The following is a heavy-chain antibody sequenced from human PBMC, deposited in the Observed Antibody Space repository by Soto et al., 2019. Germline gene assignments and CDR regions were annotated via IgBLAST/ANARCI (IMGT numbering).Heavy chain of an antibody. CDR2: IIPIFGTA. CDR3: AREAPATVVTPGGYYFDY. V-gene: IGHV1-69*13. J-gene: IGHJ4*02. Sequence: GASVKVSCKASGGTFSSYPISWVLQAPGQGLEWMGGIIPIFGTANYAQKLRGRVTITADESTSTAYMELSSLRSEDTAVYYCAREAPATVVTPGGYYFDYWGQGTLVTVSS. CDR1: GGTFSSYP. D-gene: IGHD4-17*01.